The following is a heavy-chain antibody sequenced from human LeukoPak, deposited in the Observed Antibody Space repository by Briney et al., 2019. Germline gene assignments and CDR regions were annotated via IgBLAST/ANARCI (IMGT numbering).Heavy chain of an antibody. CDR3: ARTTGGTFKTDL. CDR2: ISPYNGNT. CDR1: GYTFTSFG. Sequence: GASVTVSCKASGYTFTSFGITWVRQAPGQRPEWMGWISPYNGNTNYAQKVQGRVTMTTDTSTDTAFMEVRSLTSDDTAVYYCARTTGGTFKTDLWGQGTLVTVPS. D-gene: IGHD6-13*01. V-gene: IGHV1-18*01. J-gene: IGHJ5*02.